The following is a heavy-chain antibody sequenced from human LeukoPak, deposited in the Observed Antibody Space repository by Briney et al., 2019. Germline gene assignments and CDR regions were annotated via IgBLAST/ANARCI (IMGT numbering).Heavy chain of an antibody. CDR1: GASISTYY. V-gene: IGHV4-59*01. CDR2: LFFGGST. J-gene: IGHJ4*02. D-gene: IGHD6-19*01. Sequence: SETLCLTCTVSGASISTYYWSWIRQPPGKGLEWIGYLFFGGSTNYNPSLKSRVTISSDTSKNQLSLKLTSVTAADTAVYYCARAGGGWSFDYLGQGTLVTVSS. CDR3: ARAGGGWSFDY.